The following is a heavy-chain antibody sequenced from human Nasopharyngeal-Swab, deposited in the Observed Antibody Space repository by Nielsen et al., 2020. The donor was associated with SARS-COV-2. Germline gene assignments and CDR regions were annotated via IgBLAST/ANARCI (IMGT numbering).Heavy chain of an antibody. CDR1: GFTFTTYA. J-gene: IGHJ6*02. CDR2: ISYDGSKR. Sequence: LKISCAASGFTFTTYAMHWVRQAPGKGLEWVAVISYDGSKRYFTESVKGRFTISRDNSKNTLFLQMYSLRADDTAVYYCAKDHSQRHSDWLSSDGLDVWGQGTMVTVSS. D-gene: IGHD3-9*01. CDR3: AKDHSQRHSDWLSSDGLDV. V-gene: IGHV3-30*18.